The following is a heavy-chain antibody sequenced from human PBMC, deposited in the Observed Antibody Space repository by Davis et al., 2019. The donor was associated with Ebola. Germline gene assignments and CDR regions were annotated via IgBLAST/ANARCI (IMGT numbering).Heavy chain of an antibody. D-gene: IGHD6-13*01. CDR3: ARGRGYSSSWSFYYYGMDV. J-gene: IGHJ6*02. Sequence: MPSETLSLTCAVSGGSISSGGYSWSWIRQPPGKGLEWIGEIYHSGSTNYNPSLKSRVTISVDTSKNQFSLKLSSVTAADTAVYYCARGRGYSSSWSFYYYGMDVWGQGTTVTVSS. CDR1: GGSISSGGYS. CDR2: IYHSGST. V-gene: IGHV4-30-2*01.